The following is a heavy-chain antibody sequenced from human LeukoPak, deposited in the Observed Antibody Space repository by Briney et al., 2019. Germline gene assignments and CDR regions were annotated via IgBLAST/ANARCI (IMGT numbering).Heavy chain of an antibody. CDR3: ATLPRGRGYSGYDDAFDI. CDR1: GYTFTGYY. Sequence: SVKVSCKASGYTFTGYYMHWVRQAPGQGLEWMGWINPNSGGTNYAQKFQGRVTMTRDTSISTAYMELSRLRSDDTAVYYCATLPRGRGYSGYDDAFDIWGQGTMVTVSS. CDR2: INPNSGGT. J-gene: IGHJ3*02. V-gene: IGHV1-2*02. D-gene: IGHD5-12*01.